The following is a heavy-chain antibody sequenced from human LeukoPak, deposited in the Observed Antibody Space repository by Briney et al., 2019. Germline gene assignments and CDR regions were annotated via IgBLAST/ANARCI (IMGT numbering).Heavy chain of an antibody. J-gene: IGHJ4*02. D-gene: IGHD6-19*01. V-gene: IGHV3-23*01. CDR3: AKGGGSGWYCSIH. CDR2: ISGSGGST. Sequence: HPGGSLRLSCAASGFTFSSYAMSWVRQAPGKGLEWVSAISGSGGSTYYADSVKGRFTISRDNSKNTLYLQMTSLRAEDTAVYYCAKGGGSGWYCSIHWGQGTLVTVSS. CDR1: GFTFSSYA.